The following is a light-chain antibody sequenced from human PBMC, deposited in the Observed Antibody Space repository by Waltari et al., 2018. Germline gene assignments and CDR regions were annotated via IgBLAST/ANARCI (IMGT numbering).Light chain of an antibody. Sequence: SSELTQDPAVSVALGQTVTITCQGDSLRSIYASGYQQRPGQAPILIFYGQGKRPARIPDRFSGSTAGDTASLTITGAQAEDEADYYCHSRDTFSARVFGGGTRLTV. CDR1: SLRSIY. V-gene: IGLV3-19*01. CDR2: GQG. J-gene: IGLJ2*01. CDR3: HSRDTFSARV.